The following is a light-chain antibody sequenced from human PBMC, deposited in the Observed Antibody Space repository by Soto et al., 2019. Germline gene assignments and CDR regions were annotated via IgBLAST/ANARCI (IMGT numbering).Light chain of an antibody. CDR3: QHYDGFPLS. CDR1: QPIHTW. V-gene: IGKV1-5*01. Sequence: DIQMTQSPSTLSAYVGDRVTFSCRASQPIHTWVAWYQQKRPGRTPKLLIYDASTLEDGVPPRFSGSGSGTEFSLTISSLQPDDVATYYCQHYDGFPLSFGQGTKLEIK. J-gene: IGKJ2*01. CDR2: DAS.